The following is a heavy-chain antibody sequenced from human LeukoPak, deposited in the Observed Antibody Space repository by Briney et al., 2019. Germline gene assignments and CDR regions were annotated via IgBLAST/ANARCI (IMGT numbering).Heavy chain of an antibody. CDR3: ARGVEPLAANTLAY. Sequence: GGSLRLSCAASAFTVITNDMTWVRQAPGNWIEWVSVLKVEGNTKYADSVQGRFTISRDNSKKTLYFEMNSLSPNDTAVYYCARGVEPLAANTLAYWGQGTLVT. CDR2: LKVEGNT. CDR1: AFTVITND. J-gene: IGHJ4*02. V-gene: IGHV3-53*01. D-gene: IGHD1-14*01.